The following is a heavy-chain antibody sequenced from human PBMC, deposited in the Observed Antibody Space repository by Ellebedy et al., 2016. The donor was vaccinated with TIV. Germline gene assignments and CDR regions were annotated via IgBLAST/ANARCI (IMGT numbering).Heavy chain of an antibody. CDR1: GFTFSRYD. J-gene: IGHJ6*02. Sequence: GESLKISXAASGFTFSRYDMHWVRQSTRKGLEWVASIDNAGDTYYPGSVKGRFTISIENAKNSLYLQMNSLRVEDTAVYYCTRFEIISGGGYGMDVWGQGTTVTVSS. V-gene: IGHV3-13*01. CDR3: TRFEIISGGGYGMDV. D-gene: IGHD3-16*01. CDR2: IDNAGDT.